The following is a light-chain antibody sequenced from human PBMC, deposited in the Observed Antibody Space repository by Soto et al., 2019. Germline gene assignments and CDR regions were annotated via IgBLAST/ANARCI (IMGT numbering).Light chain of an antibody. J-gene: IGKJ5*01. V-gene: IGKV3-11*01. CDR3: QQRSNWIT. CDR2: DAS. CDR1: QSVSSS. Sequence: EIVLTQSPATLSFSPGERATLSCRASQSVSSSLGWYQQKPGQAPRLLVYDASNRATGIPARFSGSGSGTDFTLTISSLEPEDFAVYYCQQRSNWITFGQGTRLEIK.